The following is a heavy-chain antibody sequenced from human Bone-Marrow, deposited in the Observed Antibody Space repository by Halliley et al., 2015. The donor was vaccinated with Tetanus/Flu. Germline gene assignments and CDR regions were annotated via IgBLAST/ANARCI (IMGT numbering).Heavy chain of an antibody. CDR2: IWYDGSNK. Sequence: WVAVIWYDGSNKYYADSVKGRFTISRDNSKNTLYLQMNSLRVEDTAVYYCARAPSQYYGMDVWGQGTTVTVSS. V-gene: IGHV3-33*01. CDR3: ARAPSQYYGMDV. J-gene: IGHJ6*02.